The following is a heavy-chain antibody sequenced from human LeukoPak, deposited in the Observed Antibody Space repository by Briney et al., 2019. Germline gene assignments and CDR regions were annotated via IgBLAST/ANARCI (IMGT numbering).Heavy chain of an antibody. V-gene: IGHV3-21*06. D-gene: IGHD2-2*01. CDR3: ARATGYCSSTSCPQEEYYYYYYMDV. Sequence: GGSLRLSCAASGFTFSSYSMNWVRQAPGKGLEWVSSISSSSSYIYYADPVKGRFTISRDNAKNSLYLQMNSLRAEDTAVYYCARATGYCSSTSCPQEEYYYYYYMDVWGKGTTVTVSS. CDR1: GFTFSSYS. CDR2: ISSSSSYI. J-gene: IGHJ6*03.